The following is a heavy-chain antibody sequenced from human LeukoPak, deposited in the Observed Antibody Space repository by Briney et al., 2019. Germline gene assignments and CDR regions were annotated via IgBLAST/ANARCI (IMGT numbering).Heavy chain of an antibody. V-gene: IGHV4-59*01. CDR1: GGSISSYY. CDR2: IYYSGST. D-gene: IGHD1-1*01. CDR3: ARADWNDGAWFDP. J-gene: IGHJ5*02. Sequence: SETLSLTCTVSGGSISSYYWSWIRQPLGKGLEWIGYIYYSGSTNYNPSLKSRVTISVDTSKNQFSLKLSSVTAADTAVYYCARADWNDGAWFDPWGQGTLVTVSS.